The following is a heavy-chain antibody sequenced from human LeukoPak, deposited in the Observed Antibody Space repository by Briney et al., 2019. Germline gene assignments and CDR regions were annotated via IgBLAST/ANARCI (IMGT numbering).Heavy chain of an antibody. CDR3: ARDPVVPATSMQFDWYFDL. CDR2: ISHSGSP. V-gene: IGHV4-38-2*02. J-gene: IGHJ2*01. CDR1: GYSISSGYY. D-gene: IGHD2-15*01. Sequence: SETLSLTCTVSGYSISSGYYWGWIRQPPGKGLEWIGSISHSGSPYYNPSLKSRVTISVHTSKNQFSLKLTSVTAADTAVYSCARDPVVPATSMQFDWYFDLWGRGTLVTVSS.